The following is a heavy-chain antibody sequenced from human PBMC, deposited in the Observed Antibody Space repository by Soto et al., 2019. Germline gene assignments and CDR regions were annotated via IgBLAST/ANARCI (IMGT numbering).Heavy chain of an antibody. CDR1: GFTVSTYN. Sequence: WGSLRLPCAASGFTVSTYNTISVCDGPVKGLEWVSVTYIGGSTKYAASVKGRVAVSIDNSRNTFCLQMSSLRDADTAVYYCARRLSGAVKGLTSGMDVWGRGTTVTVSS. V-gene: IGHV3-53*01. J-gene: IGHJ6*02. D-gene: IGHD3-10*01. CDR2: TYIGGST. CDR3: ARRLSGAVKGLTSGMDV.